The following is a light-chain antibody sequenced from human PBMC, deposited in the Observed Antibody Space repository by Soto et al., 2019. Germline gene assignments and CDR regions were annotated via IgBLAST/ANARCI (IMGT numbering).Light chain of an antibody. CDR1: QSVSSN. J-gene: IGKJ1*01. CDR3: QQYNNWPLRT. V-gene: IGKV3-15*01. CDR2: GAS. Sequence: DIVMTHSPATLSVSPGERATLSCRASQSVSSNLAWYQQKPGQAPRLLIYGASTRATGIPARFSGSGSGTEFTLTISSLQSEDFAVYYCQQYNNWPLRTFGQGTKV.